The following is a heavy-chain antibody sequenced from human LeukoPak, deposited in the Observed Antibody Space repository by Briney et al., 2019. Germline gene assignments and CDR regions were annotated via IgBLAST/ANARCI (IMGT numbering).Heavy chain of an antibody. CDR3: ARSYCSSTSCRPHFGY. V-gene: IGHV3-48*01. CDR1: GFTFSSYS. Sequence: PGGSLRLSCAASGFTFSSYSMNWVRQAPGKGLEWVSYISSSSSTIYYADSVKGRFTISRDNAKNSLYLQMTSLRAEDTAVYYCARSYCSSTSCRPHFGYWGQGTLVTVSS. CDR2: ISSSSSTI. J-gene: IGHJ4*02. D-gene: IGHD2-2*01.